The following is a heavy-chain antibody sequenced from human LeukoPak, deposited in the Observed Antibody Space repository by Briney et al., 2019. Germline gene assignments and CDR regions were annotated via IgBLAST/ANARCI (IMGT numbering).Heavy chain of an antibody. D-gene: IGHD4-17*01. V-gene: IGHV4-61*02. CDR2: IYTSWST. J-gene: IGHJ2*01. CDR1: GGSLSRGSYY. CDR3: ARDRCAGCWYFDL. Sequence: SETLSLTCTVSGGSLSRGSYYWGWVRQPARDGLEWIGRIYTSWSTNYNPSLKRRVTISVDTSKNQFSLKLSSVTAADTAVYYCARDRCAGCWYFDLWGRGTLVTVSS.